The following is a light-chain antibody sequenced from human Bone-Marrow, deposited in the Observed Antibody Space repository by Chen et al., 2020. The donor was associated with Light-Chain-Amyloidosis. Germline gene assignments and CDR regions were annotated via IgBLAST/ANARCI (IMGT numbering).Light chain of an antibody. J-gene: IGKJ2*01. Sequence: DIQMTQSPSTLSASVGDRVTITCRTSQSISSWVAWYQQKPGKAPKLLIYKASSLESGVPSRFSGSGSGTEFTLTISSLQPDYFATYYCQPYNSYHQYAFGQGTKLGI. CDR1: QSISSW. CDR3: QPYNSYHQYA. CDR2: KAS. V-gene: IGKV1-5*03.